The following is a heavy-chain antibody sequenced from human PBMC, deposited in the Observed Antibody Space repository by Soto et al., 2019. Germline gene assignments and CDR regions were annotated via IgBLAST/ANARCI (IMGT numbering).Heavy chain of an antibody. CDR1: GFSFSRYG. CDR2: SSYDESTT. CDR3: SKARIGSYDSDAFDV. J-gene: IGHJ3*01. D-gene: IGHD5-18*01. Sequence: PRGSLTPSCAVSGFSFSRYGIDWVRQAAGKGLKWVAVSSYDESTTFYADPVKGRITISRDNSKNTLFLQMNSLRPEDTAVYYCSKARIGSYDSDAFDVWGQGTMVTVSS. V-gene: IGHV3-30*18.